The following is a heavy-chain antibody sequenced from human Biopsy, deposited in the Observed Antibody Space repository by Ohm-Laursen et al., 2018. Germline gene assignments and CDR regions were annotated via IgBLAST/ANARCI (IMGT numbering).Heavy chain of an antibody. Sequence: GTLSLTCPVSGGYISHYYWTWIRQPAGQGLEWIGRIYITGETDYNPSLKSRVTMSIDSSKKQFSLKLKSVTAADTAIYYCARAPPLIRGVVESWFDPWGQGILVTVSS. V-gene: IGHV4-4*07. J-gene: IGHJ5*02. CDR1: GGYISHYY. D-gene: IGHD3-10*01. CDR2: IYITGET. CDR3: ARAPPLIRGVVESWFDP.